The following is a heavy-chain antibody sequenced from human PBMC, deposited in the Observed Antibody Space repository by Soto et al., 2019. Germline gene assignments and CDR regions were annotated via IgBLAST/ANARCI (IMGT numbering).Heavy chain of an antibody. CDR3: GRNCSSTSCINY. V-gene: IGHV3-23*01. D-gene: IGHD2-2*01. J-gene: IGHJ4*02. Sequence: EVQLLESGGGLVQPGGSLRLSCAASGFTFSSYAMSWVRQAPGKGLEWVSAISGSGGSTYCADSVKGRFTISRDNSKNTLYLQMNSLRAEDTAIYYCGRNCSSTSCINYWGQGTLVTVSS. CDR2: ISGSGGST. CDR1: GFTFSSYA.